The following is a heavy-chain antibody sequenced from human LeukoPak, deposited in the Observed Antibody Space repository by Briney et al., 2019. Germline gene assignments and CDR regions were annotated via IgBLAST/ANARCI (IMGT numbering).Heavy chain of an antibody. V-gene: IGHV4-4*07. CDR2: IYTNGTT. D-gene: IGHD6-13*01. J-gene: IGHJ4*02. Sequence: SETLSLTCTVSGGSISSYYWSWIRQPAGKGLEWIGRIYTNGTTHYNPSLKSRVTMSVDTSKNQFSLNLSSVTAADTAVYYCARFSSIAAAFDYWGLGTLVTVSS. CDR3: ARFSSIAAAFDY. CDR1: GGSISSYY.